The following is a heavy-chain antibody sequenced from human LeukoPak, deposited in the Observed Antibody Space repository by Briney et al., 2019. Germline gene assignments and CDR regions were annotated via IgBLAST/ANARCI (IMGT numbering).Heavy chain of an antibody. Sequence: PVASVKVSCKASGYTFTGYYMHWVRQAPGQGLGWMGWINPNSGGTNYAQKFQGRVTMTRDTSISTAYMELSRLRSDDTAVYYCARGLSYYDSSGYWVEGGYWGQGTLVTVSS. CDR2: INPNSGGT. D-gene: IGHD3-22*01. V-gene: IGHV1-2*02. CDR1: GYTFTGYY. J-gene: IGHJ4*02. CDR3: ARGLSYYDSSGYWVEGGY.